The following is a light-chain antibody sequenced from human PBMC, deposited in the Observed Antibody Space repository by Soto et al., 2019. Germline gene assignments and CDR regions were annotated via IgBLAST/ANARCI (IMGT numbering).Light chain of an antibody. CDR1: TSNIGTYT. J-gene: IGLJ1*01. CDR3: AAWDDSLSGLYV. CDR2: NND. V-gene: IGLV1-44*01. Sequence: QPVLTQPPSASGTPGQRVTISCSGSTSNIGTYTVNWYQQLPGTAPKLLIYNNDQRPSGVPDRFSGFKYGTAASLAISGLQSEDEAEYYCAAWDDSLSGLYVFGTATKLTVL.